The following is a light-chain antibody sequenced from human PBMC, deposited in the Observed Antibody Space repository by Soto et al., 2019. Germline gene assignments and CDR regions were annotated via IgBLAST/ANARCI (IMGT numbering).Light chain of an antibody. Sequence: DLHLTQSPSFLSASVGDRVTITCRASQGIASSLAWYQQKAGKAPKLLIYAASTLESGVPSRFSGSGPGTEFTLIISSLQPEDFGIYYCQQFNSYPLTFGGGTKVEIK. CDR1: QGIASS. CDR3: QQFNSYPLT. J-gene: IGKJ4*01. CDR2: AAS. V-gene: IGKV1-9*01.